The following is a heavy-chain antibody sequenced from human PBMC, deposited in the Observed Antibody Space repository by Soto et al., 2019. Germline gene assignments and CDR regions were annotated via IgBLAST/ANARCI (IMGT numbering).Heavy chain of an antibody. CDR1: GITFSAHA. J-gene: IGHJ4*02. D-gene: IGHD6-13*01. CDR2: ISGSGGST. Sequence: PGGSLRLSCAASGITFSAHAMNWVRQAPGKGLEWVSGISGSGGSTYYADSVKGRFTISRDNSKNTLYLQLNTLRAEDTAVYYCAKSPSSTWYYFDYWGQGTLVNVSS. V-gene: IGHV3-23*01. CDR3: AKSPSSTWYYFDY.